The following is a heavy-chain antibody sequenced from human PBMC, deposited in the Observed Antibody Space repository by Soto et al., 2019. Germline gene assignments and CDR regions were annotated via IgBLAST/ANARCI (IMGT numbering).Heavy chain of an antibody. CDR3: AKGKSGGGRYYVAY. Sequence: EVQLLESGGGLVQAGGSLRLSCAASGFIFSGFTMNWVRQAPGKGLEWVSNIGSTGGTTYYTDSVKGRFTISRDNSRNTLILQMDSMRAEDTAVYFWAKGKSGGGRYYVAYWGQGTLVTVSS. CDR1: GFIFSGFT. CDR2: IGSTGGTT. D-gene: IGHD2-15*01. V-gene: IGHV3-23*01. J-gene: IGHJ4*02.